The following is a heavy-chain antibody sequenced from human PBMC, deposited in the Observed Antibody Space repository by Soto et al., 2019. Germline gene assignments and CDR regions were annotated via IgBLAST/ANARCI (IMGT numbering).Heavy chain of an antibody. J-gene: IGHJ2*01. CDR1: GFTFSSYD. V-gene: IGHV3-13*04. CDR2: IGTAGDT. D-gene: IGHD2-15*01. Sequence: EVQLVESGGGLVQPGGSLRLSCAASGFTFSSYDMHWVRQATGKGLEWFSAIGTAGDTYYPGSVKGRFTISRENAKNSLYLQMNSLRAGDTVVYYCARGARFTNWYFDLCYRCSLGT. CDR3: ARGARFTNWYFDL.